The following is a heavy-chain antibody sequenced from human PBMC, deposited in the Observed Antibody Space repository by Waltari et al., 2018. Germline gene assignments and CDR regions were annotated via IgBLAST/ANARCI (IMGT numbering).Heavy chain of an antibody. Sequence: QVQLQESGPGLVKPSETLSLTCTVSGGSISSYYWSWIRQPPGKGLEWIGYIYYSGSTNYNPSLKSRVTISVDTSKNQFSLKLSSVTAADTAVYYCARDSSGWVQGALDYWGQGTLVTVSS. CDR1: GGSISSYY. CDR2: IYYSGST. D-gene: IGHD6-19*01. V-gene: IGHV4-59*01. J-gene: IGHJ4*02. CDR3: ARDSSGWVQGALDY.